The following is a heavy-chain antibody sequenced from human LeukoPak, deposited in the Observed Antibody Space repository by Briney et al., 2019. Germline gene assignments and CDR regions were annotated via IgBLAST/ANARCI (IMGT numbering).Heavy chain of an antibody. D-gene: IGHD4-23*01. CDR2: INPDSGGT. Sequence: ASVKVSCKAFGYTFTDYYMHWVRQAPGQGLEWMGWINPDSGGTNYAQNFQGRVTMTRDTSISTAYMELSRLRSDDTAVYYCARPFIETPSLGALDYWGQGTLVTVSS. CDR3: ARPFIETPSLGALDY. J-gene: IGHJ4*02. CDR1: GYTFTDYY. V-gene: IGHV1-2*02.